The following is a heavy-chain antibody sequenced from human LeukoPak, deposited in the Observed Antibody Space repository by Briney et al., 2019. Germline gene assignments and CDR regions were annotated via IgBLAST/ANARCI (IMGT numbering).Heavy chain of an antibody. CDR1: GFTFGSYA. Sequence: PGGSLRLSCAASGFTFGSYAMSWVRQAPGKGLEWVSGIKGRFTISRDNSKNTLYLQMNSLRVEDTAIYYCAKTLGYSSRPIDYWGQGTLVTVSS. V-gene: IGHV3-23*01. CDR3: AKTLGYSSRPIDY. CDR2: I. J-gene: IGHJ4*02. D-gene: IGHD6-13*01.